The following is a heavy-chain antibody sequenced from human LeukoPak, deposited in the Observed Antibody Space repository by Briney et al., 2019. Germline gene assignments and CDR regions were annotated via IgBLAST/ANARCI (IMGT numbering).Heavy chain of an antibody. J-gene: IGHJ4*02. CDR2: ISYDGSNK. V-gene: IGHV3-30*18. D-gene: IGHD4-17*01. CDR3: AKGGSTTVTTIYFDY. CDR1: GFTLSSYG. Sequence: PGGSLRLSCAASGFTLSSYGMHWVRQAPGKGLEWVAVISYDGSNKYYADSVKGRFTISRDNSKNTLYLQMNSLRAEDTAVYYCAKGGSTTVTTIYFDYWGQGTLVTVSS.